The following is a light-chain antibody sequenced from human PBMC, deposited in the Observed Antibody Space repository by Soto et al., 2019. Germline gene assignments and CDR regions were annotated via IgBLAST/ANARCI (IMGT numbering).Light chain of an antibody. J-gene: IGKJ2*01. Sequence: EIMMTQSPATLSVSPGGRATLSCRASQSVSSTLAWYQQKPGQAPRLLIYAASTRATGVPARFSGSGSGTEFTLTISSLQSEDFALSYCQQCYSWPHTFGQGTKLEI. V-gene: IGKV3-15*01. CDR3: QQCYSWPHT. CDR1: QSVSST. CDR2: AAS.